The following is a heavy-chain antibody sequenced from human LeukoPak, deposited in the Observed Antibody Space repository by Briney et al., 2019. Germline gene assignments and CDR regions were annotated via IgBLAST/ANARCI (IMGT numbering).Heavy chain of an antibody. CDR3: ARGIWELLPFDY. CDR2: INGTAINT. J-gene: IGHJ4*02. D-gene: IGHD1-26*01. V-gene: IGHV3-23*01. Sequence: GGSLRLSCAASGFSIMNSAMNWVRQAPGKGLEWVSAINGTAINTVYADSVKGRFTISRDYSKNTLYLQMNNLRVEDTAVYYCARGIWELLPFDYWGQGTLVTVSS. CDR1: GFSIMNSA.